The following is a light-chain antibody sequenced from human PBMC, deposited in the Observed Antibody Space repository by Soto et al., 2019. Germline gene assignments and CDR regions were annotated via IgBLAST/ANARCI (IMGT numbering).Light chain of an antibody. J-gene: IGLJ1*01. CDR1: SSDVGSYNY. Sequence: QSVLTQPASVSGSPGQSITISCTGTSSDVGSYNYVSWYQQQPGKAPKLMIFDVSNRPSGVSHRFSGSKSGNMASLSISGLQAEDEADYYCSSYTTSSTYVLGTGTKLTVL. CDR3: SSYTTSSTYV. V-gene: IGLV2-14*03. CDR2: DVS.